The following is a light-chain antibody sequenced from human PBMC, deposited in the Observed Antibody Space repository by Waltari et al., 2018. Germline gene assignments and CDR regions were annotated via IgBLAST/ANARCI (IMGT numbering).Light chain of an antibody. Sequence: QAVLTQPSSLSASPGASASLTCTLRSGINVGTSRIYWYQQKPGSPPQYLLRYKSDSDKQQGSGVPSRFSGSKDASANAGILLISGLQSEDEADYYCKIWHSSALVFGGGTKLTVL. CDR2: YKSDSDK. V-gene: IGLV5-45*03. J-gene: IGLJ2*01. CDR1: SGINVGTSR. CDR3: KIWHSSALV.